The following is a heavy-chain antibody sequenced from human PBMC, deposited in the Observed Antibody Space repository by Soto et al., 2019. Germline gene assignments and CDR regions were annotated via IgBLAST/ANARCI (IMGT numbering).Heavy chain of an antibody. D-gene: IGHD3-3*01. V-gene: IGHV3-23*01. CDR2: ISGSGGST. CDR3: AKDIDVVSVPNALRGVTVFDY. J-gene: IGHJ4*02. Sequence: EVQLLESGGGLVQPGGSLRLSCAASGFTFSNYALTWVRQTPGKGLEWVSAISGSGGSTYYADSVKGRFTISRDNSKNTLYLQMNSLRAEDTAVYFCAKDIDVVSVPNALRGVTVFDYWGQGTLVTVSP. CDR1: GFTFSNYA.